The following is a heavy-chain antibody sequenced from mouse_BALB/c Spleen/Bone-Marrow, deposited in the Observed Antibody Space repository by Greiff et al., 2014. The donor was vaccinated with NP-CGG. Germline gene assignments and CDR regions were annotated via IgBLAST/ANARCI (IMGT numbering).Heavy chain of an antibody. CDR1: GFNIKDTY. CDR2: IDPANGNT. J-gene: IGHJ1*01. CDR3: ASYRYAWYFDV. V-gene: IGHV14-3*02. D-gene: IGHD2-14*01. Sequence: VHVKQSGAELVKPGASVKLSCTASGFNIKDTYLHWVKQRPEQGLEWIGRIDPANGNTKYDPKFQGKATITADTSSNTAYLQLSSLTSEDTAVYYCASYRYAWYFDVWGAGTTVTASS.